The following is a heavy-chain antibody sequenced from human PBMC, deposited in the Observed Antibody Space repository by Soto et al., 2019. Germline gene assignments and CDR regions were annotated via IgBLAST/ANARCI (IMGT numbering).Heavy chain of an antibody. J-gene: IGHJ5*02. CDR2: VYDSGSS. V-gene: IGHV4-59*02. CDR3: ARDGRTYDFLSRQWHGWFDP. Sequence: SESLSLTCPVSGTSVSYYYWSWIRQPPGKGLEWVGHVYDSGSSNDSPWVRSRGSMSLGTSTNQVSLNLSSVTPADTAIDYCARDGRTYDFLSRQWHGWFDPWGQGXLVTVYS. CDR1: GTSVSYYY. D-gene: IGHD3-3*01.